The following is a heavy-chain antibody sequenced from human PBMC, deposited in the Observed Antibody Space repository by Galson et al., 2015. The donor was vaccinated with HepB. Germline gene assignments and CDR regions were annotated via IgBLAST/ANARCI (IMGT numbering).Heavy chain of an antibody. CDR2: IYGGHNT. CDR1: GFSVTSNY. CDR3: AQLGTGY. J-gene: IGHJ4*02. Sequence: SLRLSCAASGFSVTSNYMNWVHQAPGKGLEWVSTIYGGHNTYYADPVKGRIIISRDDSKNTLYLQMDSLRADDTAVYYCAQLGTGYWGQGTLVTVSS. D-gene: IGHD7-27*01. V-gene: IGHV3-53*01.